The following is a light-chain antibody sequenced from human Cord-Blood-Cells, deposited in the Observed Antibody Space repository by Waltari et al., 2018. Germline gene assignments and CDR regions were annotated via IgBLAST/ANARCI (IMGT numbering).Light chain of an antibody. V-gene: IGKV1-39*01. J-gene: IGKJ1*01. CDR2: AAS. CDR3: QQRYSTARK. Sequence: DIQMTQSPSSLSASVGDRVTITCRASQSISSYLNWYQQKPGEAPKLLIYAASSLQSGVPSRFRGRGSGTDFTLTISSLQPEDFGSYYRQQRYSTARKFGQGNKVEDK. CDR1: QSISSY.